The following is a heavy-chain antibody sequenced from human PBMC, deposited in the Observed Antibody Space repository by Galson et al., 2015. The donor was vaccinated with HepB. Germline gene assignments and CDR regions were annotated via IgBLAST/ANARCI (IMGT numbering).Heavy chain of an antibody. CDR2: VWYDGSHK. V-gene: IGHV3-33*01. D-gene: IGHD4-11*01. CDR3: ARVPHPFYSNSIQWFDP. J-gene: IGHJ5*02. CDR1: GLTFRNYG. Sequence: SLRLSCAVSGLTFRNYGMHWVRQAPGKGLDWVANVWYDGSHKKYADSVKGRFTISRDDSKRTLYLQMNSLRVEDTAVYYCARVPHPFYSNSIQWFDPWGQGTLVIVSS.